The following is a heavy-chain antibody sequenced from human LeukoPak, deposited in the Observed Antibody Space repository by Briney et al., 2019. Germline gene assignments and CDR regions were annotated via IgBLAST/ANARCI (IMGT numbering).Heavy chain of an antibody. CDR3: ARGGYYYESSGYSFDY. V-gene: IGHV4-61*02. CDR2: IYPSGST. CDR1: GGSISSSSYY. Sequence: PSETLSLTCTVSGGSISSSSYYWSWIRQPAGKGLEWIGRIYPSGSTNYNPSLKSRVTISIDTSKNQFSLKLSSVTAADTAVYYCARGGYYYESSGYSFDYWGQGTLVTVSS. D-gene: IGHD3-22*01. J-gene: IGHJ4*02.